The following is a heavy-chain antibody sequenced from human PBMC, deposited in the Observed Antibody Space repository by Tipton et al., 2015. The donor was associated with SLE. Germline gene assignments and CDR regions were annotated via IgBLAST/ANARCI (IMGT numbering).Heavy chain of an antibody. V-gene: IGHV3-30*04. CDR2: ISYDGSNK. Sequence: QLVQSGGGVVQPGRSLRPSCAASGFTFSSYAMHWVRQAPGKGLEWVAVISYDGSNKYYADSVKGRFTISRDNSKNTLYLQMNSLRAEDTAVYYCARGWVETSYWGQGTLVTVSS. CDR1: GFTFSSYA. J-gene: IGHJ4*02. CDR3: ARGWVETSY. D-gene: IGHD5-24*01.